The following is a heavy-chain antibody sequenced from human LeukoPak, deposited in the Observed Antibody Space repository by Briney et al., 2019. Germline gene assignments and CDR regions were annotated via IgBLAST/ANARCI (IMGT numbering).Heavy chain of an antibody. CDR1: GDSIGSYY. D-gene: IGHD3-16*02. CDR2: IYYGGST. V-gene: IGHV4-59*01. J-gene: IGHJ5*01. Sequence: SETLSLTCSVSGDSIGSYYWTWIRQSPGKGLEWIGYIYYGGSTNYSPSLKSRVSISVDTSNNQFSLQLRSVSAADTAIYYCARGRARDGSYPWFDYWGQGTLVTVSS. CDR3: ARGRARDGSYPWFDY.